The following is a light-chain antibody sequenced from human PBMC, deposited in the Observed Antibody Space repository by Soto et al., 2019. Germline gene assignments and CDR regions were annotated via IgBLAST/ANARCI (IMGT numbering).Light chain of an antibody. J-gene: IGKJ5*01. Sequence: DIQMTQSPSSLSASVGDTFTVTWRASQRIDTFMHWYQQKAGEAPRVLIYAASSLQSGVPSRFSANGYGTDFTLTVTGLQPEDFATYYCQQSYKIPITFGQGTRLEIK. CDR2: AAS. CDR3: QQSYKIPIT. CDR1: QRIDTF. V-gene: IGKV1-39*01.